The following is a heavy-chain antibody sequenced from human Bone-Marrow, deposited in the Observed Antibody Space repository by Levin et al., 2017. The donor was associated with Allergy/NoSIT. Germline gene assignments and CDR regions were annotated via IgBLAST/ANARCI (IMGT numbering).Heavy chain of an antibody. J-gene: IGHJ2*01. Sequence: SETLSLTCAVSGGSISSGLFYWSWIRQAPGKGLEWIGYFDYTGSTNYNPSLTGRVTMSLDMSKKNLSMKLNSVTAADTAVYYCATGTGGHYWYFDLWGRGTLVTVSS. V-gene: IGHV4-61*03. CDR2: FDYTGST. D-gene: IGHD1-1*01. CDR3: ATGTGGHYWYFDL. CDR1: GGSISSGLFY.